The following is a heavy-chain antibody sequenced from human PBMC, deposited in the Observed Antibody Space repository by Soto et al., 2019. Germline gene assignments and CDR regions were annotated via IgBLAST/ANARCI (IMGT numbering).Heavy chain of an antibody. CDR2: ISAYNDNT. D-gene: IGHD6-19*01. Sequence: QVQLVQSGAEVKKPGASVKVSCKASGYTFTSYGISWVRQAPGQGLEWMGWISAYNDNTNYAQNLQGRLTMTTDTSTNTAYMELRSLISDDTAVYYCARDRYSSGWPFDYWGQGTLVTVSS. J-gene: IGHJ4*02. CDR3: ARDRYSSGWPFDY. CDR1: GYTFTSYG. V-gene: IGHV1-18*04.